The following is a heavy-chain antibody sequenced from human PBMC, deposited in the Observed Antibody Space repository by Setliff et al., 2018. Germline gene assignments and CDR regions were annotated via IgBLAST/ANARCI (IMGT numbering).Heavy chain of an antibody. V-gene: IGHV3-64D*09. CDR2: ISSTGIPI. D-gene: IGHD2-21*02. CDR3: VKDPSVYGADSGSI. Sequence: PGGSLRLSCSASGFTFSRYAMHWVRQAPRKGLESVSAISSTGIPIYYADSVKARFTISRDDAQNTLYLQMSSLRTDDTAAYYCVKDPSVYGADSGSIWGQGTMVTVSS. CDR1: GFTFSRYA. J-gene: IGHJ3*02.